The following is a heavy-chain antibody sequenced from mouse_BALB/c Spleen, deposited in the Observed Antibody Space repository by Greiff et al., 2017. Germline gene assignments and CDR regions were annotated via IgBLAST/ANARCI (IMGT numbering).Heavy chain of an antibody. V-gene: IGHV5-4*02. Sequence: EVQRVESGGGLVKPGGSLKLSCAASGFTFSDYYMYWVRQTPEKRLEWVATISDGGSYTYYPDSVKGRFTISRDNPKNTLFLQMTSLRSEDTAMYYCARLYLDAMDYWGQGTSVTVSS. CDR3: ARLYLDAMDY. CDR2: ISDGGSYT. D-gene: IGHD5-5*01. CDR1: GFTFSDYY. J-gene: IGHJ4*01.